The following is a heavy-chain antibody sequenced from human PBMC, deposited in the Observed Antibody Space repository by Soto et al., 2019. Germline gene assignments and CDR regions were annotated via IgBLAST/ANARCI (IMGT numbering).Heavy chain of an antibody. CDR1: GGTFSSYA. V-gene: IGHV1-69*13. J-gene: IGHJ2*01. CDR3: ASPGPPGYSSSWYGWYFDL. Sequence: SVEVSCKASGGTFSSYAISWVRQAPGQGLEWMGGIIPIFGTANYAQKFQGRVTITADESTSTAYMELSSLRSEDTAVYYCASPGPPGYSSSWYGWYFDLWGRGTLVTVSS. D-gene: IGHD6-13*01. CDR2: IIPIFGTA.